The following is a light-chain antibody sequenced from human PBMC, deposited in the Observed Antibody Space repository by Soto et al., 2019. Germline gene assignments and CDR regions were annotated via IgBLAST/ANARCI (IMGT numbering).Light chain of an antibody. Sequence: ETVMTQSPASLSMSPGEGVTLSCRASQSVRSNLAWYQQRPGQAPRLLIYGASTRAADIPARFSGSGSGAEFTLTISSLQSVYFAFSYCQQYNIWPLTFGGGTKV. CDR1: QSVRSN. CDR3: QQYNIWPLT. V-gene: IGKV3-15*01. CDR2: GAS. J-gene: IGKJ4*01.